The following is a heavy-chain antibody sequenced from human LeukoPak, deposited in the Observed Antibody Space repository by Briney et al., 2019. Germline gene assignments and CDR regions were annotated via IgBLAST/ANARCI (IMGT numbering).Heavy chain of an antibody. CDR2: IDSTGSSI. CDR3: ARGEGLTVGTT. CDR1: GFTFSSYS. D-gene: IGHD1-1*01. V-gene: IGHV3-21*04. J-gene: IGHJ4*02. Sequence: GGSLRLSCVASGFTFSSYSMNWVRQAPGKGLEWVSSIDSTGSSIFYADSVKGRFTISRDNAKNSLYLQVNSLRDEDTAVYYCARGEGLTVGTTWGQGTLVIVSS.